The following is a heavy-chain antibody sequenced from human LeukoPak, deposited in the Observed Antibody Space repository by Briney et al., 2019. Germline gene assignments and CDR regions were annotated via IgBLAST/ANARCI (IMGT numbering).Heavy chain of an antibody. CDR1: GGTFSSYA. J-gene: IGHJ3*02. D-gene: IGHD6-13*01. CDR3: VSYSSSYDAFDI. Sequence: SVKVSCKASGGTFSSYAISWVRQPPGQGLEWMGGIIPIFGTANYAQRFQGRVTITTDESTSTAYMELSSLRSEDTAVYYCVSYSSSYDAFDIWGQGTMVTVSS. V-gene: IGHV1-69*05. CDR2: IIPIFGTA.